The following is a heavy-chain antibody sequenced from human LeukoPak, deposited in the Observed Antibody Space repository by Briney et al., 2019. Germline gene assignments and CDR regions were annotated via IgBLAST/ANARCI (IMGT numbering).Heavy chain of an antibody. Sequence: PSETLSLTCAAYGGSFSGYYWSWIRQPPGKGLEWIGKINHSGSTNYNPSLRSRVTISVDTSKNQFSLKLSSVTAADTAVYYCARGRGSAYYYGSGSRYFDYWGQGTLVTVSS. CDR3: ARGRGSAYYYGSGSRYFDY. J-gene: IGHJ4*02. D-gene: IGHD3-10*01. CDR1: GGSFSGYY. V-gene: IGHV4-34*01. CDR2: INHSGST.